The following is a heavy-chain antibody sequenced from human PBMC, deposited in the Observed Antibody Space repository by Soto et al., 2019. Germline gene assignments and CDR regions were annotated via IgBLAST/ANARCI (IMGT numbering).Heavy chain of an antibody. J-gene: IGHJ4*02. D-gene: IGHD3-9*01. CDR3: ASTFYDILTGYSPGPFDY. CDR2: ISSSGSTI. CDR1: GFTFSSYE. Sequence: GGSLRLSCAASGFTFSSYEMNWVRQAPGKGLEWVSYISSSGSTIYYAVSVKGRFTISRDNAKNSLYLQMNSLRAEDTAVYYCASTFYDILTGYSPGPFDYWGQGTLVTVSS. V-gene: IGHV3-48*03.